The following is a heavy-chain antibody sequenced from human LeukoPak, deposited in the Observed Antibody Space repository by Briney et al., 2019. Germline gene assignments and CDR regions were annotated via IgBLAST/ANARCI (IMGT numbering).Heavy chain of an antibody. CDR3: ASSRGREFDY. CDR1: GGSFSGYY. J-gene: IGHJ4*02. Sequence: SETLSLTCAVYGGSFSGYYWSWIRQPPGKGLGWIGEINHSGSTNYNPSLKSRVTISVDTSKNQFSLKLSSVTAADTAVYYCASSRGREFDYWGQGTLVTVSS. V-gene: IGHV4-34*01. CDR2: INHSGST. D-gene: IGHD1-26*01.